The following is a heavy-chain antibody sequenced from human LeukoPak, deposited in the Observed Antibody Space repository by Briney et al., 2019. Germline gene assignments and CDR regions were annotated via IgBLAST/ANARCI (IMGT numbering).Heavy chain of an antibody. CDR2: IRYDGSNK. J-gene: IGHJ5*02. CDR3: ARDSSGWTNNWFDP. V-gene: IGHV3-30*02. CDR1: GFTFSSYG. D-gene: IGHD6-19*01. Sequence: GGSLRLSCAASGFTFSSYGFHWVRQAPGKGLEWVAFIRYDGSNKYYADSVKGRFTISRDNSKNTLYLQMNSLRAEDTAVYYCARDSSGWTNNWFDPWGQGTLVTVSS.